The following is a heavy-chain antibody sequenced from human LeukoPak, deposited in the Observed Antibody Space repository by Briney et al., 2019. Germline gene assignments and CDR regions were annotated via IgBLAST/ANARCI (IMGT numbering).Heavy chain of an antibody. J-gene: IGHJ4*02. CDR3: ARDRVIAMVPFDY. Sequence: PGGSLRLSCAASGFTFSDYYMSWIRQAPGKGLEWVSYISSSSSTIYYADSVKGRFTISRDNAKNSLYLQMNSLRDEDTAVYYCARDRVIAMVPFDYWGQGTLVTVSS. CDR2: ISSSSSTI. CDR1: GFTFSDYY. D-gene: IGHD2-21*01. V-gene: IGHV3-11*04.